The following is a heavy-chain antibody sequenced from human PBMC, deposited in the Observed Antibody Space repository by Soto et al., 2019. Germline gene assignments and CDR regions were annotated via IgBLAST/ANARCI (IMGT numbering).Heavy chain of an antibody. CDR3: AREWGYRRISNWFDP. V-gene: IGHV4-34*01. D-gene: IGHD5-18*01. CDR1: GDSISTYY. Sequence: TSETLSLTCTVSGDSISTYYWSWIRQPPGKGLEWIGEINHSGSTNYNPSLKSRVTISVDTSKNQFSLKLSSVTAADTAVYYCAREWGYRRISNWFDPWGQGTLVTVSS. J-gene: IGHJ5*02. CDR2: INHSGST.